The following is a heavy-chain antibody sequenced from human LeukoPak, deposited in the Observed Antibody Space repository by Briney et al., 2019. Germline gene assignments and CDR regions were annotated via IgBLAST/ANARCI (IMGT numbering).Heavy chain of an antibody. D-gene: IGHD6-13*01. CDR3: AREDFCSSGNCFDP. J-gene: IGHJ5*02. V-gene: IGHV1-2*02. CDR1: GYTFTGYY. CDR2: INPKSGGA. Sequence: ASVKVSCKASGYTFTGYYIHWVRQAPGQGLEWMAWINPKSGGANYAQKLQGRVTVTRDTSISTAYMELRRLRSVDTAVYYCAREDFCSSGNCFDPWGQGTLVTVSS.